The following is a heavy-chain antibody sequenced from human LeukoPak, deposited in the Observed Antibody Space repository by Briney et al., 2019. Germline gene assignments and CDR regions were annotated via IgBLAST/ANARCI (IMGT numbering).Heavy chain of an antibody. CDR2: IRYDGSNK. V-gene: IGHV3-30*02. D-gene: IGHD3-22*01. CDR3: AKDMTYYYDSSGSSADY. CDR1: GFTFSSYG. J-gene: IGHJ4*02. Sequence: PGGSLRLSCAASGFTFSSYGMHWVRQAPGKGLEWVAFIRYDGSNKYYADSVKGRFTISRDNSKNTLYLQMNSLRAEDTAVYYCAKDMTYYYDSSGSSADYWGQGTLVTVSS.